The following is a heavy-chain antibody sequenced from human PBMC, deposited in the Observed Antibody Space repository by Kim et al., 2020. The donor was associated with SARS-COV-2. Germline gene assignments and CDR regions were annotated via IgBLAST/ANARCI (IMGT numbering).Heavy chain of an antibody. D-gene: IGHD3-22*01. CDR2: ISAYNGNT. CDR1: GYTFTSYG. CDR3: ARENDPIITGDYYYGMDV. J-gene: IGHJ6*02. Sequence: ASVKLSCKASGYTFTSYGISWVRHAPGQGLEWMGWISAYNGNTNYAQKLQGRVTMTTDTSTSTAYMELRSLRSDDTAVYYCARENDPIITGDYYYGMDVWGQGTTVTVSS. V-gene: IGHV1-18*01.